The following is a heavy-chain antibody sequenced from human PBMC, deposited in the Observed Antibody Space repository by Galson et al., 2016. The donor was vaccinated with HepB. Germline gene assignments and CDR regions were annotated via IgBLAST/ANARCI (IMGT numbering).Heavy chain of an antibody. D-gene: IGHD1-1*01. CDR3: AGEHRKYHQLKRGNWFDP. CDR2: IYYSGGT. V-gene: IGHV4-31*03. J-gene: IGHJ5*01. CDR1: GGYISSDYYY. Sequence: TLSLTCSVSGGYISSDYYYWTWIRQHPGKGLEWIGYIYYSGGTYYNPSLKSRVTISVDTSKNHFSLELTSVTAADTAVYFCAGEHRKYHQLKRGNWFDPWGQGTLVTVSS.